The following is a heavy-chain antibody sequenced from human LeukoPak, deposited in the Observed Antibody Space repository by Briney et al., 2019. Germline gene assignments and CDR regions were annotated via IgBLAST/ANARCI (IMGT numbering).Heavy chain of an antibody. CDR2: IYYSGST. J-gene: IGHJ3*02. V-gene: IGHV4-59*01. CDR3: ARAAVLWFGDARLDAFDI. D-gene: IGHD3-10*01. CDR1: GGSISSYY. Sequence: SETLSLTCTVSGGSISSYYWSWIRQPPGKGLEWIGYIYYSGSTNYNPSLKSRVTISVDTSKNQFSLKLSSVTAADTAVYYCARAAVLWFGDARLDAFDIWGQGTMVTVSS.